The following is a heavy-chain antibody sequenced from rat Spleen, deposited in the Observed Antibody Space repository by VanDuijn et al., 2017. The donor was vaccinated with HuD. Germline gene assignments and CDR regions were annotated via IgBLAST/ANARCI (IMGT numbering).Heavy chain of an antibody. V-gene: IGHV5-19*01. CDR2: ISTSGGST. CDR3: TRGWLSPYNWFAY. J-gene: IGHJ3*01. D-gene: IGHD1-12*03. CDR1: GFTFSDYG. Sequence: EVQLVESDGGLVQPGRSLKLSCAASGFTFSDYGMNWIRQAPGKGLEWVATISTSGGSTYYRDSVKGRFTISRDNAKSTLYLQMNSLRSEDTATYYCTRGWLSPYNWFAYWGQGTLVTVSS.